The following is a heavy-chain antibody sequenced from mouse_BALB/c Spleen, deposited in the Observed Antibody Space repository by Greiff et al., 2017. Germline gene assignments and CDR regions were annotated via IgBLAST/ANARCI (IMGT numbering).Heavy chain of an antibody. CDR1: GFSLTSFG. V-gene: IGHV2-9*02. CDR2: IWAGGST. CDR3: ARDGTTATAY. Sequence: VQGVESGPGLVAPSQSLSITCTVSGFSLTSFGVHWVRQPPGKGLEWLGVIWAGGSTNYNSALMSRLSISKDNSKSQVFLKMNSLQTDDTAMYYGARDGTTATAYWGQGTLVTVSA. J-gene: IGHJ3*01. D-gene: IGHD1-2*01.